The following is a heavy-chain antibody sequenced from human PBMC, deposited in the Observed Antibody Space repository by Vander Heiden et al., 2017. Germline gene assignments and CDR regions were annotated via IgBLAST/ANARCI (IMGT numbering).Heavy chain of an antibody. Sequence: EVQLVESGGGLVKPGGSLRLSCAASGFTFSSYSMNWVRQAPGKGLEWVSSISSSSSYIYYADSVKGRFTISRDNAKNSLYLQMNSLRAEDTAGYYCARDVRSLFDIWGQGTMVTVSS. CDR1: GFTFSSYS. CDR3: ARDVRSLFDI. CDR2: ISSSSSYI. J-gene: IGHJ3*02. D-gene: IGHD1-26*01. V-gene: IGHV3-21*01.